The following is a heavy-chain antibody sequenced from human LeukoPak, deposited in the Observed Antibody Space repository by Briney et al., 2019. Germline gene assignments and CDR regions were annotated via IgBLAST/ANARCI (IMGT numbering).Heavy chain of an antibody. J-gene: IGHJ3*02. CDR1: GDSVSSYY. CDR3: ARGKSGTDAFDI. D-gene: IGHD1-1*01. V-gene: IGHV4-59*02. CDR2: IHYSGST. Sequence: SETLSLTCTVSGDSVSSYYWSWIRQPPGKGLEWIGYIHYSGSTNYNPSLKSRVTISVDTSKNQFSLKLSSVTAADTAVYYCARGKSGTDAFDIWGQGTMVTVSS.